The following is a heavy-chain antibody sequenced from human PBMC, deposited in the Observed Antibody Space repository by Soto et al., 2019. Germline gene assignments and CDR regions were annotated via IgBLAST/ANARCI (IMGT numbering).Heavy chain of an antibody. CDR1: GFTFSSYD. CDR3: ARARGLNYFDY. CDR2: IGTAGDT. Sequence: GGSLRLSCAASGFTFSSYDMHWVRQATGKGLEWVSAIGTAGDTYYPGPVKGRFTISRENAKNSLYLQMNSLRAEDTAVYYCARARGLNYFDYWGQGTLVTVSS. J-gene: IGHJ4*02. D-gene: IGHD3-10*01. V-gene: IGHV3-13*01.